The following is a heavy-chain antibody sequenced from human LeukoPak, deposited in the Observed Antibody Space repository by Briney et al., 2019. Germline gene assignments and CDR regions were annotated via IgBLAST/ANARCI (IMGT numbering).Heavy chain of an antibody. V-gene: IGHV3-74*01. CDR1: GFTFSRYW. CDR3: ARNYIWGNYRYFDY. D-gene: IGHD3-16*02. J-gene: IGHJ4*02. Sequence: GGSLRLSCAASGFTFSRYWMHWVRQAPGKGLVWVSRINSDGTSTSNADSVKGRFTISRDNAKNTLYLQMNSLRAEDTAVYYCARNYIWGNYRYFDYWGQGTLVTVSS. CDR2: INSDGTST.